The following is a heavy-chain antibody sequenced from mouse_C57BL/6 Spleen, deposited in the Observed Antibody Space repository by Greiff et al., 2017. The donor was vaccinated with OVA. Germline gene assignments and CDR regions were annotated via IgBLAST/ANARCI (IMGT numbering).Heavy chain of an antibody. Sequence: VQLKQSGPGLVKPSPSLSLTCSVTGYSITSGYYWNWIRQFPGNKLEWMGYISYDGSNNYNPSLKNRISITRDTSKNQFFLKLNSVTTEDTATYYCARDSSGYLYAMDYWGQGTSVTVSS. CDR2: ISYDGSN. D-gene: IGHD3-2*02. J-gene: IGHJ4*01. CDR3: ARDSSGYLYAMDY. CDR1: GYSITSGYY. V-gene: IGHV3-6*01.